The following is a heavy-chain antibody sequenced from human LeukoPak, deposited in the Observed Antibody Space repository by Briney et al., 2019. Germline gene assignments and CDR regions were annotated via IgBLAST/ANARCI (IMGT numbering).Heavy chain of an antibody. CDR3: ARDLSFFEYYFDY. V-gene: IGHV3-7*01. D-gene: IGHD3-3*01. J-gene: IGHJ4*02. CDR1: GFTFSSYG. Sequence: GGSLRLSCAASGFTFSSYGMNWVRQAPGKGLEWVANIKQDGSEKYYVDSVKGRFTISRDNAKNSLYLQMNSLRAEDTAVYYCARDLSFFEYYFDYWGQGTLVTVSS. CDR2: IKQDGSEK.